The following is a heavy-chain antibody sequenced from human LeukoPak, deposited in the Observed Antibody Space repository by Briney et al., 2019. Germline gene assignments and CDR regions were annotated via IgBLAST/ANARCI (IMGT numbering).Heavy chain of an antibody. CDR1: GGSISSGSYY. V-gene: IGHV4-61*02. CDR2: IYTSGST. Sequence: SETLSLTCTVSGGSISSGSYYWSWHRQPAGKGLEWIGRIYTSGSTNYNPSLKSRVTISVDTSKNQFSLKLSSVTAADTAVYYCASSDFWSGDTLDYWGQGTLVTVSS. J-gene: IGHJ4*02. D-gene: IGHD3-3*01. CDR3: ASSDFWSGDTLDY.